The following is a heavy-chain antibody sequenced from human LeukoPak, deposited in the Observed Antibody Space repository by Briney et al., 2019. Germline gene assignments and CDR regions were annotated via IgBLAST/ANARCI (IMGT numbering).Heavy chain of an antibody. Sequence: SQTLSLTCAISGDSFSSNSAAWNWLRQSPSRGLEWLVSTYYRSKWYNDYAVSVKSRITINPDTSKNQFSLQLNSVTPEDTAVYYCARDRWLRWGDYYYYGMDVWGQGTTVTVAS. CDR3: ARDRWLRWGDYYYYGMDV. J-gene: IGHJ6*02. CDR2: TYYRSKWYN. CDR1: GDSFSSNSAA. V-gene: IGHV6-1*01. D-gene: IGHD5-12*01.